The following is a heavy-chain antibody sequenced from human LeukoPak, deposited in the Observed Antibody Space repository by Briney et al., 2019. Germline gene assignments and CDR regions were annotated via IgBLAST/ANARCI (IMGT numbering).Heavy chain of an antibody. V-gene: IGHV3-7*03. CDR1: GFTFSNYG. CDR3: GRVSESLVNGGVSWSFDN. D-gene: IGHD2-15*01. Sequence: GRSLRLSCAASGFTFSNYGMHWVRQAPGKGLEWVANIKQDGSEKYYVDSVKGRFTISRDNAKNSLYLQMNSLRAEDTAVYYCGRVSESLVNGGVSWSFDNWGQGTLVTVSS. J-gene: IGHJ4*02. CDR2: IKQDGSEK.